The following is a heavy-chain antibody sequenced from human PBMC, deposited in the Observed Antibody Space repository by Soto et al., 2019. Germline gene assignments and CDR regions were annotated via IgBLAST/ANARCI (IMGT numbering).Heavy chain of an antibody. D-gene: IGHD4-17*01. CDR3: ARGFYGANDH. Sequence: NPSETLSLTCTVSGGSISSYYWSWIRQPPGKGLEWIGYIHYSGSTNYNPSLKSRVTISVDTSKNQFSLKLSSVTAADTAVYYCARGFYGANDHWGQGTLVTVSS. V-gene: IGHV4-59*01. CDR2: IHYSGST. J-gene: IGHJ5*02. CDR1: GGSISSYY.